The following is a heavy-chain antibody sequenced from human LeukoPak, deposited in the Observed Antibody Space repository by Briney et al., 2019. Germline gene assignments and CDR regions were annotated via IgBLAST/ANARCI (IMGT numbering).Heavy chain of an antibody. CDR2: ISGSGGST. Sequence: PGGSLRLSCAASGFTFSNFAMSWVRQAPGKGLEWVSTISGSGGSTFYADSVKGRFPISRDNSNNTLFLQMNSLRAEDTAIYFCXKAGSXGWSSSGGDYWGQGSLVTVSS. CDR1: GFTFSNFA. CDR3: XKAGSXGWSSSGGDY. J-gene: IGHJ4*02. V-gene: IGHV3-23*01. D-gene: IGHD1-26*01.